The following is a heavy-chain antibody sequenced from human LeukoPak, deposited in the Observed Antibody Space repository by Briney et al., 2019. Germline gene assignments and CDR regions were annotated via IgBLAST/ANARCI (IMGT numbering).Heavy chain of an antibody. D-gene: IGHD6-19*01. Sequence: VASVKVSCEASGGTFSSYAISWVRQAPGQGLEWMGGIIPIFGTANYAQKFQGRVTITADKSTSTAYMELSSLRSEDTAVYYCARGRGILRYSSGWYSNYYYYYMDVWGKGTTVTVSS. J-gene: IGHJ6*03. CDR2: IIPIFGTA. CDR1: GGTFSSYA. CDR3: ARGRGILRYSSGWYSNYYYYYMDV. V-gene: IGHV1-69*06.